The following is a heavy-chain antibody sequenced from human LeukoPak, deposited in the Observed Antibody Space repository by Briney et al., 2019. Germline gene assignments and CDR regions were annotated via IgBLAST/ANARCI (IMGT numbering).Heavy chain of an antibody. Sequence: SVKVSCKASGGTFSSYAISWVRQAPGQGLEWMGGITPIFGTANYAQKFQGRATITADESTSTAYMELSSLRSEDTAVYYCARDAPGRDILTGYLDYWGQGTLVTVSS. J-gene: IGHJ4*02. CDR3: ARDAPGRDILTGYLDY. V-gene: IGHV1-69*13. D-gene: IGHD3-9*01. CDR1: GGTFSSYA. CDR2: ITPIFGTA.